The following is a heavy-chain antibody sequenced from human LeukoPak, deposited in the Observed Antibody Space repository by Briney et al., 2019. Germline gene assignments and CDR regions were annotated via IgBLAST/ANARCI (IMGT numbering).Heavy chain of an antibody. CDR1: GFTFSRYW. D-gene: IGHD6-6*01. J-gene: IGHJ3*02. CDR2: INSDGSRT. Sequence: PGGSLRLSCAASGFTFSRYWMHWVRHAPGKGLVWVSRINSDGSRTTYADSVRGRFTISRDNAKNTLYLQMNSLRAEDTAVYYCASLFLCYGCSSSSDSFNIWGQGTRVTVSS. V-gene: IGHV3-74*01. CDR3: ASLFLCYGCSSSSDSFNI.